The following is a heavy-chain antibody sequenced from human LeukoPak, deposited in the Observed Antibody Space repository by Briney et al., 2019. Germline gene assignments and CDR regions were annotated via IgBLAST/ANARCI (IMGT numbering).Heavy chain of an antibody. J-gene: IGHJ4*02. V-gene: IGHV4-38-2*02. CDR1: GYFISSGYY. Sequence: PSETLSLTCTVSGYFISSGYYWGWIRQPPGKGLKWTGRFDLSGSTYYNPSLKSRITISVDTSKNQFSLKLISVTAADTAVYYCARDSALAQAVMFDYWGQGTLATVSS. CDR3: ARDSALAQAVMFDY. D-gene: IGHD6-19*01. CDR2: FDLSGST.